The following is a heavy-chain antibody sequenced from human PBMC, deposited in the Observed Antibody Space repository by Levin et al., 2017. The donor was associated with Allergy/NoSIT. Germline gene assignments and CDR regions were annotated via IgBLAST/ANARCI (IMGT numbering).Heavy chain of an antibody. CDR2: IYRDGTST. D-gene: IGHD2-21*02. CDR3: ARPLEYCGGDCYSYFDL. CDR1: GFSFGNYW. V-gene: IGHV3-74*01. J-gene: IGHJ4*02. Sequence: PGGSLRLSCAASGFSFGNYWMHWVRQAPGQGLVWVSRIYRDGTSTNYADSLKGRFTVSRDNAKNTLYLQMSSLRVDDTAVYYCARPLEYCGGDCYSYFDLWGPGTLVTVSS.